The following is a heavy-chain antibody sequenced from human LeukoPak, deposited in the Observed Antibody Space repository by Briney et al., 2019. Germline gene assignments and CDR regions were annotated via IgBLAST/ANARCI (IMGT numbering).Heavy chain of an antibody. Sequence: SETLSLTCTVSGGSISSYYWSWIRQPPGKGLEWIGYIYYSGSTNYNPSLKSRVTVSVDTSKNQFSLKLSSVTAADTAVYYCARDLGLGNWFDPWGQGTLVTVSS. CDR3: ARDLGLGNWFDP. CDR1: GGSISSYY. D-gene: IGHD3/OR15-3a*01. J-gene: IGHJ5*02. V-gene: IGHV4-59*01. CDR2: IYYSGST.